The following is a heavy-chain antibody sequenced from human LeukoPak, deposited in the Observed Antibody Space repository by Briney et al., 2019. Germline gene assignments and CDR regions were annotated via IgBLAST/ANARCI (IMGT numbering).Heavy chain of an antibody. CDR2: IYYSGST. CDR1: GGSISSYY. D-gene: IGHD3-10*01. CDR3: ARRANIPMARGVIEYYFDY. V-gene: IGHV4-59*01. J-gene: IGHJ4*02. Sequence: SETLSLTCTVSGGSISSYYWSWIRQPPGKGLEWIGYIYYSGSTNYNPSLKSRVTISVDTSKNQFSLKLSSVTAADTAVYYCARRANIPMARGVIEYYFDYWGQGTLVTVSS.